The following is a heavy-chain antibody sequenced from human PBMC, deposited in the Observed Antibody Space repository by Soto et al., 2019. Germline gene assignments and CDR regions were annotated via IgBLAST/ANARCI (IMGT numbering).Heavy chain of an antibody. Sequence: QVTLKESGPVLVKPTETLTLTCTVSGFSLSNARMGVSWIRQPPGKALEWLAHIFSNDEKSYSTSLKRRLTISKDTSKSQVVLTMTNMDPVDTATYYCARTREDYDILTGYSLTFDYWGQGTLVTVSS. J-gene: IGHJ4*02. D-gene: IGHD3-9*01. CDR3: ARTREDYDILTGYSLTFDY. CDR1: GFSLSNARMG. V-gene: IGHV2-26*01. CDR2: IFSNDEK.